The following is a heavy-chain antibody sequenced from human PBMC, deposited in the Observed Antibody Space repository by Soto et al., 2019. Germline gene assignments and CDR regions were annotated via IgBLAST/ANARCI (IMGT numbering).Heavy chain of an antibody. CDR2: ISAYNGNT. D-gene: IGHD3-3*01. V-gene: IGHV1-18*01. CDR1: GYTFTSYG. J-gene: IGHJ4*02. Sequence: QVQLVQSGAEVKKPGASVKVSCKASGYTFTSYGISWVRQAPGQGLEWMGWISAYNGNTNYAQKLQGRVTMTTDTSPSTASVGLRGLRSDNTAVYSCARFKPFGVVNDGDDYWGQGTLVTVSS. CDR3: ARFKPFGVVNDGDDY.